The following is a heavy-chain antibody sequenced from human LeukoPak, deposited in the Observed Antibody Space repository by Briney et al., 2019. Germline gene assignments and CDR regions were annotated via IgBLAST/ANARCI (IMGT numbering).Heavy chain of an antibody. D-gene: IGHD3-22*01. Sequence: GGSLRLSCAASGFTFSSYWMHWVRQAPGKGLVWVSRINSDGSSTSYADSVKGRFTISRDNAKNSLYLQMNSLRAEDTAVFYCASSGYYFGYESYFAYWGQGTLVTVSS. CDR1: GFTFSSYW. J-gene: IGHJ4*02. CDR2: INSDGSST. CDR3: ASSGYYFGYESYFAY. V-gene: IGHV3-74*01.